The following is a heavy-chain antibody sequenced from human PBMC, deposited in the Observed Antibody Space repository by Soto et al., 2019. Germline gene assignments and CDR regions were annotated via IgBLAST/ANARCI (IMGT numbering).Heavy chain of an antibody. CDR2: ISSSSSYI. CDR3: ARERSDGGYYYYGMDV. D-gene: IGHD2-15*01. V-gene: IGHV3-21*01. Sequence: GGSLRLSCAASGFTFSSYEMNWARQAPGKGLEWVSSISSSSSYIYYADSVKGRFTISRDNAKNSLYLQMNSLRAEDTAVYYCARERSDGGYYYYGMDVWGQGTTVTVS. J-gene: IGHJ6*02. CDR1: GFTFSSYE.